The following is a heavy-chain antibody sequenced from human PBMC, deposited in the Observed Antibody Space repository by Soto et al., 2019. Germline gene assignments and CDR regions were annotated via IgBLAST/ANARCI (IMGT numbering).Heavy chain of an antibody. CDR1: GYTFTSYY. CDR2: INPSGGST. V-gene: IGHV1-46*01. J-gene: IGHJ6*02. CDR3: ARGYCSSTSCPNDYYYYYGMDV. Sequence: ASVKVSCKASGYTFTSYYMHWVRQAPGQGLEWMGIINPSGGSTSYAQKFQGRVTMTRDTSTSTVYMELSSLRSEDTAVYYCARGYCSSTSCPNDYYYYYGMDVWGQGXTVTVYS. D-gene: IGHD2-2*01.